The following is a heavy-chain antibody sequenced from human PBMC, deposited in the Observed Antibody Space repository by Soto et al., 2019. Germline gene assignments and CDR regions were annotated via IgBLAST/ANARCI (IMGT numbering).Heavy chain of an antibody. D-gene: IGHD2-21*01. CDR2: IYYSGST. CDR1: GGSISSGDYY. J-gene: IGHJ6*02. CDR3: ASSSIAYGMDV. Sequence: TLSLTCTVSGGSISSGDYYWSWIRQPPGKGLEWIGYIYYSGSTYYNPSLKSRVTISVDTSKNQFSLKLSSVTAADTAVYYCASSSIAYGMDVWGQGTTVTVSS. V-gene: IGHV4-30-4*01.